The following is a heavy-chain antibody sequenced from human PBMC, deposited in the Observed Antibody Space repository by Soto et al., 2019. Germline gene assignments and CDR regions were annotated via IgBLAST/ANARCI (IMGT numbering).Heavy chain of an antibody. V-gene: IGHV1-18*01. CDR3: ARVSYYYGSGSPYGMDV. Sequence: QVQLVQSGAEVKKPGASVKVSCKASGYTFTSYGISWVRQAPGQGLEWTGWISAYNGNTNYAQKLQGRVTMTTDTSTSTAYMELRSLRSDDTAVYYCARVSYYYGSGSPYGMDVWGQGTTVTVSS. J-gene: IGHJ6*02. D-gene: IGHD3-10*01. CDR1: GYTFTSYG. CDR2: ISAYNGNT.